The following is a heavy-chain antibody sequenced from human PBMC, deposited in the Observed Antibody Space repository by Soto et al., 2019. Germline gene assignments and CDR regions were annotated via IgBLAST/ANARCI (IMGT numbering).Heavy chain of an antibody. Sequence: ASVKFSCTSSGYTFTRYTMNWVRQAPGQRLEWMGWINPDNGNTKSSQKFQDRVIITRDTSASTAYMDLSRLRSEETAVYYCARGIEKGPLDTWVKGTRGTVPS. V-gene: IGHV1-3*01. CDR1: GYTFTRYT. D-gene: IGHD2-15*01. CDR2: INPDNGNT. J-gene: IGHJ5*02. CDR3: ARGIEKGPLDT.